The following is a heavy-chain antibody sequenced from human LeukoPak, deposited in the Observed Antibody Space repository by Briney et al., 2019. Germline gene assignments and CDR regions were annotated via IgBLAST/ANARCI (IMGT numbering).Heavy chain of an antibody. CDR3: ARGPLGSSSSGYYYYMDV. J-gene: IGHJ6*03. CDR1: GYTFTGYY. CDR2: INHNSGGT. Sequence: ASVKVSCKASGYTFTGYYMHWVRHAPGQGLEWMGWINHNSGGTNYAQKFQGRVTMTRDTSISTAYMEVSRLRPDDTAVYYCARGPLGSSSSGYYYYMDVWGKGTTVTVSS. V-gene: IGHV1-2*02. D-gene: IGHD6-6*01.